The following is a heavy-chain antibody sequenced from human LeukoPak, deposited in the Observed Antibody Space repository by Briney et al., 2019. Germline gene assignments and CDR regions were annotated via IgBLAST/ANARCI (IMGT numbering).Heavy chain of an antibody. CDR2: INSDGSST. CDR1: GFTISSYW. J-gene: IGHJ3*02. CDR3: ARGGVGAFDI. Sequence: PGGSLRLSCAASGFTISSYWMHWVRQAPGKGLVWVSRINSDGSSTIYADSVKGRFTISRDNAKNTVYLQMNSLRAEDTAVYYCARGGVGAFDIWGQGTMITVSS. V-gene: IGHV3-74*01. D-gene: IGHD2-8*01.